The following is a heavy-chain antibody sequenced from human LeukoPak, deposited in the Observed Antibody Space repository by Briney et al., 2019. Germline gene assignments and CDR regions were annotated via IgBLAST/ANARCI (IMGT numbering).Heavy chain of an antibody. V-gene: IGHV1-2*02. J-gene: IGHJ4*02. D-gene: IGHD3-10*01. CDR1: GYTFTGYY. CDR3: ARDHEVRGVYPFDY. CDR2: INPNSGGT. Sequence: GASVKVSCKASGYTFTGYYMHWVRQAPGQGLEWMGWINPNSGGTNYAQKFQGRVTMTRDTSISTAYMELSRLRSDDTAVYYCARDHEVRGVYPFDYWGQGTLVTVSS.